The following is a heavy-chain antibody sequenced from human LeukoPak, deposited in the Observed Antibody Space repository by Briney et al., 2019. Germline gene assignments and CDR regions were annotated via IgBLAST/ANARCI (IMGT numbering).Heavy chain of an antibody. Sequence: GASVKVSCKASGGTFSSYAISWVRQAPGQGLEWMGGIIPIFGTANYAQKFQGRVTITADESTSTAYMELSRLRSDDTAVYYCARDRRITMIVSWFDPWGQGTLVTVSS. CDR2: IIPIFGTA. CDR3: ARDRRITMIVSWFDP. D-gene: IGHD3-22*01. J-gene: IGHJ5*02. CDR1: GGTFSSYA. V-gene: IGHV1-69*13.